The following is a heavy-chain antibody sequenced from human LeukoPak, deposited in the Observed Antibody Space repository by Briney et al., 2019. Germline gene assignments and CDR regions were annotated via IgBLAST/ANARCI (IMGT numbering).Heavy chain of an antibody. Sequence: SVKVSCKASGGTFSSYAISWVRQAPGQGLEWMGRIIPILGIANYAQKFQGRVTITADKSTSTAYMELSSLRSEDTAVYYCARDEDSSGYYRSDYWGQGTLVTVSS. CDR1: GGTFSSYA. V-gene: IGHV1-69*04. D-gene: IGHD3-22*01. CDR2: IIPILGIA. CDR3: ARDEDSSGYYRSDY. J-gene: IGHJ4*02.